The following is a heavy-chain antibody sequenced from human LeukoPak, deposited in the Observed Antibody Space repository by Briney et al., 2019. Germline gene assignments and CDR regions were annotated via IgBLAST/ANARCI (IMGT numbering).Heavy chain of an antibody. CDR3: AKDRPLVTMIRGVTTPDY. D-gene: IGHD3-10*01. CDR2: ISGSGTT. Sequence: PGGSLRLSCAASGFTFSSYAMSWVRQAPGKGLEWVSAISGSGTTYYADSAKGRFTISRDNSKNTLYLQMNSLRAEDTAIYYCAKDRPLVTMIRGVTTPDYWGQGTLVTVSS. V-gene: IGHV3-23*01. J-gene: IGHJ4*02. CDR1: GFTFSSYA.